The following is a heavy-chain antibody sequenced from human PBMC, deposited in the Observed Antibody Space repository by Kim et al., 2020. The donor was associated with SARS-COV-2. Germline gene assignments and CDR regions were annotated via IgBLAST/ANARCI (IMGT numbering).Heavy chain of an antibody. V-gene: IGHV3-9*01. Sequence: YAASVKDRFTISRDNAENSLYLQMNSLRAEDTALYYCAKAQYSSSSVSDYWGQGTLVTVSS. D-gene: IGHD6-6*01. CDR3: AKAQYSSSSVSDY. J-gene: IGHJ4*02.